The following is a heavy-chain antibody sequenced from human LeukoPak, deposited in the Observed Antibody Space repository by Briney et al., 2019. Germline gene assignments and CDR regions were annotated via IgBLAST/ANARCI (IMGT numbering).Heavy chain of an antibody. V-gene: IGHV3-20*04. J-gene: IGHJ4*02. CDR1: GFTFSNAW. CDR3: ARGFVGNFDY. CDR2: INWNGGNT. D-gene: IGHD2/OR15-2a*01. Sequence: PGGSLRLSRAASGFTFSNAWMSGVRQAPGRGLERVSGINWNGGNTDYAESVKGRFTISRDNAKNVLYLQMNSLRAEDTALYYCARGFVGNFDYWGQGTLVTVSP.